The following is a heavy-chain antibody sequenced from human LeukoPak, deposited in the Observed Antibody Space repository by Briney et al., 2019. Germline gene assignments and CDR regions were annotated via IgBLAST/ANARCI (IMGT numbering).Heavy chain of an antibody. CDR2: IIPLFGSA. CDR3: AREWSTYDILTGYLRS. Sequence: SVQVSCKTSGGSISSYDISWVRQAPGQGLEWMGGIIPLFGSANYAQQFQGRVTITADESTSTAYMELSSLRSEDTAVYYCAREWSTYDILTGYLRSWGQGTLVTVSS. D-gene: IGHD3-9*01. V-gene: IGHV1-69*13. J-gene: IGHJ4*02. CDR1: GGSISSYD.